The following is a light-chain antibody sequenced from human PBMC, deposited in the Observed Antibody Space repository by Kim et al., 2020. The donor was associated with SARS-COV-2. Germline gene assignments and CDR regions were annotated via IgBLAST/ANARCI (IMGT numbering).Light chain of an antibody. J-gene: IGKJ1*01. CDR2: DAS. Sequence: EIVLTQSPATLSLSPGERATLSCRASHSVSNYLAWYQQKPGQAPRLLIYDASNRATGIPARFSGSGSGTDFTLTISSLGPEDFAVYYCQQRSNWPRTFGQGTKVEIK. CDR3: QQRSNWPRT. V-gene: IGKV3-11*01. CDR1: HSVSNY.